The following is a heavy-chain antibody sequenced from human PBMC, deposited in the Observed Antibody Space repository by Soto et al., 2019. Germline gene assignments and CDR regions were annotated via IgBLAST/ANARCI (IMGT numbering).Heavy chain of an antibody. CDR3: AHSDPSDDFWSGSPFH. Sequence: QITLKESGPTLVKPTQTLTLTCTFSGLSLITSGVAVGWIRQPPGKTLEWLALIYWDDNPRYSPSLKNRLTVTKDTSRNQVVLTMTNMDPVDTGIYYCAHSDPSDDFWSGSPFHWGQGSQVTVSS. CDR2: IYWDDNP. D-gene: IGHD3-3*01. V-gene: IGHV2-5*02. CDR1: GLSLITSGVA. J-gene: IGHJ4*02.